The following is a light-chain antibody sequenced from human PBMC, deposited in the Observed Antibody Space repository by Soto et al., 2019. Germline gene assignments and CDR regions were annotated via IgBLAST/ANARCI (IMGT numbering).Light chain of an antibody. Sequence: EIVLTQSPGTLSLSPGERATLSCRASQSVSRSYLAWYQQKPGQAPRLLIYGASSRATGIPDRFSGSGSGTAFTLTSSRLEPEDVAVYYCQQDGSSPRTFGQGTKVEIK. CDR1: QSVSRSY. V-gene: IGKV3-20*01. CDR2: GAS. J-gene: IGKJ1*01. CDR3: QQDGSSPRT.